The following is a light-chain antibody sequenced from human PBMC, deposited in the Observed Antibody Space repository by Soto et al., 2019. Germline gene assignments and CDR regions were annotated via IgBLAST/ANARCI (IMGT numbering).Light chain of an antibody. CDR1: QSVSNY. J-gene: IGKJ1*01. CDR2: DAS. CDR3: QQSYYNPT. V-gene: IGKV1-39*01. Sequence: DIQMTQSPSSLSASVGDRVTITCRASQSVSNYLHWYQQKPGKAPNLLIYDASTLQSGVPSRFSGSGSGTDFTLTISRLQREDFATYYCQQSYYNPTFGQGNKVEIK.